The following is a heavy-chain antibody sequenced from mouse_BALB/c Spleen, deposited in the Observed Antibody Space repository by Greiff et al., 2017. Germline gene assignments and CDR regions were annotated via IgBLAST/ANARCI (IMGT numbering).Heavy chain of an antibody. J-gene: IGHJ4*01. V-gene: IGHV1-14*01. D-gene: IGHD2-4*01. CDR1: GYTFTSYV. CDR2: INPYNDGT. Sequence: VQLKESGPELVKPGASVKMSCKASGYTFTSYVMHWVKQKPGQGLEWIGYINPYNDGTKYNEKFKGKATLTSDKSSSTAYMELSSLTSEDSAVYYCARTRFYYDYDENAMDYWGQGTSVTVSS. CDR3: ARTRFYYDYDENAMDY.